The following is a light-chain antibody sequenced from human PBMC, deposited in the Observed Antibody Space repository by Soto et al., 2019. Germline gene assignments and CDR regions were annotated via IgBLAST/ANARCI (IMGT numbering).Light chain of an antibody. Sequence: EIVLTQSPGTLSLSPGERATLSCRAGQSVSSSQLAWYQQKPGQAPRLLVYGASSRATGIPERFSGSVSETDFTLSISRLEPEDFAVYYCQHYGNSPLTFGQGTRLEI. V-gene: IGKV3-20*01. J-gene: IGKJ5*01. CDR3: QHYGNSPLT. CDR2: GAS. CDR1: QSVSSSQ.